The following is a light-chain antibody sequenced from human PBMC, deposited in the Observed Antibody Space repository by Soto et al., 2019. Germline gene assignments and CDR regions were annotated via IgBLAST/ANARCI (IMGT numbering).Light chain of an antibody. V-gene: IGLV2-23*02. CDR1: SSDVGSYNL. CDR3: CSYAGSSTYV. J-gene: IGLJ1*01. CDR2: EVS. Sequence: SVLTQPAYGSGVHGQSITISCTGTSSDVGSYNLVSWYQQHPGKAPKLMIYEVSKRPSGVSNRFSGSKSGNTASLTISGLQAEDEADYYCCSYAGSSTYVFGTGTKVTVL.